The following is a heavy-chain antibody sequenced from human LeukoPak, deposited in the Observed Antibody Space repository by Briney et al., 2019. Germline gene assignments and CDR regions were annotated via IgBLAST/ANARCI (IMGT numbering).Heavy chain of an antibody. Sequence: PSETLSLTCTVSGGSISSYYWSWIRQPPGKGLEWIGYIYYSGSTNYNPSLKSRVTISVDTSKKQFSLKLTSVTAADTAVYYCARDRGRDAMDVWGQGTTVTVSS. D-gene: IGHD1-26*01. CDR1: GGSISSYY. V-gene: IGHV4-59*01. CDR3: ARDRGRDAMDV. J-gene: IGHJ6*02. CDR2: IYYSGST.